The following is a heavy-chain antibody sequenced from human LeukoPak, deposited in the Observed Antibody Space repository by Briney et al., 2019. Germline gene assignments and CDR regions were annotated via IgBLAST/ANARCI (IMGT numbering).Heavy chain of an antibody. CDR1: GFSFSSYA. D-gene: IGHD1-14*01. CDR3: AKETRKAPHCYMDV. Sequence: GGSLRLSCAASGFSFSSYAMSWVRQAPGKGLEWVSAISGSGGGTYYADSVKGRFTISRDNSKNTLYLQMNSLRAEDTAVYYCAKETRKAPHCYMDVWGKGTTVTVSS. CDR2: ISGSGGGT. V-gene: IGHV3-23*01. J-gene: IGHJ6*03.